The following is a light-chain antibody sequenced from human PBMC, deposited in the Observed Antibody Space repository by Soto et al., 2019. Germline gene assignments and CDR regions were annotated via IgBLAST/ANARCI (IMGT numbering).Light chain of an antibody. V-gene: IGLV3-21*04. CDR1: NIGSKT. Sequence: SYELTQPPSVSVAPGETATITCGGNNIGSKTVHWYQQRPGQAPVLVIYYDTDRPSGIPERFSGSNPGDTATLTISRVEAGDEADYYCQVWDSSSDQYVVFGGGTKLTVL. J-gene: IGLJ2*01. CDR2: YDT. CDR3: QVWDSSSDQYVV.